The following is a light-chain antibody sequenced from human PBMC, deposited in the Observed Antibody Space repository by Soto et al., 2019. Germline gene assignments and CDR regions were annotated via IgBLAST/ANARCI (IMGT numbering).Light chain of an antibody. CDR1: SSDIGAYNY. J-gene: IGLJ1*01. V-gene: IGLV2-14*01. CDR2: EVS. Sequence: QSALTQPASVSGSPGQSITIPCTGTSSDIGAYNYVSWYQQHPGNAPKLMIFEVSNRPSGISNRFSGSKSGNTASLTISGLQDEDEADYYCSSYIHIFTLVFGTGTKLTVL. CDR3: SSYIHIFTLV.